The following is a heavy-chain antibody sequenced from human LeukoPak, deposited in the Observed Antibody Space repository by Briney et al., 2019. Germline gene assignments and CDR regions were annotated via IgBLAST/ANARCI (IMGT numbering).Heavy chain of an antibody. CDR1: GGSLSGYY. D-gene: IGHD3-3*01. J-gene: IGHJ6*02. CDR2: IYTSVST. V-gene: IGHV4-4*07. Sequence: SETLSLTCTLSGGSLSGYYCSWVRQPPGKGLEWVGGIYTSVSTNYHPSLKSRVTMSVYTSKYQFSLKRTSVTAADTAVYYCARDLSRITIFGVVIPYGMDVWGQGTTVTVSS. CDR3: ARDLSRITIFGVVIPYGMDV.